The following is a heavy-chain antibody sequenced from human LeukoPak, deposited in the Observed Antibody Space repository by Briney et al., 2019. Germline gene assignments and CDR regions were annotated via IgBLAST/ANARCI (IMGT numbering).Heavy chain of an antibody. CDR2: ISSSSSYI. J-gene: IGHJ6*02. D-gene: IGHD4-11*01. V-gene: IGHV3-21*01. CDR1: GFTFSSYS. Sequence: GGSLRLSCAASGFTFSSYSMNRVRQAPGKGLEWVSSISSSSSYIYYADSVKGRFTISRDNAKNSLYLQMNSLRAEDTAVYYCARDGPGRATVTLYYYYYYGMDVWGQGTTVTVSS. CDR3: ARDGPGRATVTLYYYYYYGMDV.